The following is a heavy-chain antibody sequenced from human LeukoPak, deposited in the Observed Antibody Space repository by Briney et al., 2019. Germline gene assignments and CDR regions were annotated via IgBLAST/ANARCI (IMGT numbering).Heavy chain of an antibody. V-gene: IGHV4-38-2*02. Sequence: SETLSLTCIVSGYSIRSGYYWGWIRQPPGKGLEWIGSVHQSGTTYYNPSLKSRVTISLDTSKNQFSLELKSVTAADTAIYFCARMGTYGYISGYYFDYWGQGTLVTVSS. D-gene: IGHD5-18*01. CDR2: VHQSGTT. CDR3: ARMGTYGYISGYYFDY. CDR1: GYSIRSGYY. J-gene: IGHJ4*02.